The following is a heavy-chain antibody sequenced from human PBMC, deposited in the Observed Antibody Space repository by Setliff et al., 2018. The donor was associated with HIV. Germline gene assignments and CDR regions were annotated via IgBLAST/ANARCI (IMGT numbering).Heavy chain of an antibody. CDR3: ARGSGYPWYLDL. Sequence: PSETLSLTCTVSGGSISSGSYYWSWIRQPAGKGLEWIGRIYTSGSTNYNPSLKSRVTISVDTSKNQFSLKLSSVTAADTAVYYCARGSGYPWYLDLWGRGTLVTVSS. CDR2: IYTSGST. J-gene: IGHJ2*01. CDR1: GGSISSGSYY. D-gene: IGHD3-22*01. V-gene: IGHV4-61*02.